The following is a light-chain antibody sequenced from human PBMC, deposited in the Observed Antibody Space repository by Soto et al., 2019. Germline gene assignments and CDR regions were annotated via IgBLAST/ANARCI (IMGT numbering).Light chain of an antibody. CDR2: DAS. CDR3: QQYNSYPT. V-gene: IGKV1-5*01. Sequence: DIQMTQSPSTLSASVGDRVTITCRASQSISSWLAWYQQKPGKAPKLLIYDASSLESGVPSRFSGSGSGTAFTLAISGLQPDDFATYYCQQYNSYPTFGQGTKVEIK. CDR1: QSISSW. J-gene: IGKJ1*01.